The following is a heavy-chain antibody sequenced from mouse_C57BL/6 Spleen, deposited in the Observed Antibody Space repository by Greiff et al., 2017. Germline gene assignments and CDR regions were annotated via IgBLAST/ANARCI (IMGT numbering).Heavy chain of an antibody. CDR1: GFSLTSYG. CDR2: ICRGGST. CDR3: AKNGGSDYAIDD. J-gene: IGHJ4*01. D-gene: IGHD1-1*02. Sequence: QVQLKESGPGLVQPSQSLSITCTVSGFSLTSYGVHWVRQSPGKGLEWLGVICRGGSTDYNAAFMSRLSITKDNSQSPVFFKMNSLQADDTAIYYCAKNGGSDYAIDDWGQGTSVTVSS. V-gene: IGHV2-5*01.